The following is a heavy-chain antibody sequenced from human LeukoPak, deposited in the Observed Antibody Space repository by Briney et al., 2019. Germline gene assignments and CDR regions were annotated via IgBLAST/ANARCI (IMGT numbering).Heavy chain of an antibody. V-gene: IGHV1-2*02. CDR3: AREGNTHYDILTGYSPGLDY. D-gene: IGHD3-9*01. J-gene: IGHJ4*02. CDR2: INPNSGGT. CDR1: GYTFTGYY. Sequence: ASVKVSCKASGYTFTGYYMHWVRQAPGQGLEWMGWINPNSGGTNYAQKFQGRVTMTRDTSISTAYMELSRLRSDDTAMYYCAREGNTHYDILTGYSPGLDYWGQGTLVTVSS.